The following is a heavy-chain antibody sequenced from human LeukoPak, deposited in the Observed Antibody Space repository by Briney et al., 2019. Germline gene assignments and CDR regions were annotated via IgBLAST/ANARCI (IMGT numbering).Heavy chain of an antibody. Sequence: SETLSLTCTVSGGSISSSSYYWGWIRQPPGKGLEWIGSIYYSGSTYYNPSLKSRVTISVDTSKNQFSLKLSSVTAADTAVYYCARPNYDILTGYYHLLDDVWGKGTTVTVSS. CDR2: IYYSGST. CDR1: GGSISSSSYY. V-gene: IGHV4-39*01. CDR3: ARPNYDILTGYYHLLDDV. J-gene: IGHJ6*04. D-gene: IGHD3-9*01.